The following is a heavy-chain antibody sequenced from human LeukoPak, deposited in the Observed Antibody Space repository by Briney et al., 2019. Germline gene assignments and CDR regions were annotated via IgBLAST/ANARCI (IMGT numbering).Heavy chain of an antibody. J-gene: IGHJ4*02. V-gene: IGHV5-51*01. CDR1: GYSFTSYW. Sequence: GESLKIFCKGSGYSFTSYWIGWVRQMPGKGLEWMGIIYPGDSDTRYSPSFQGQVTISADKSISTAYLQWSSLKASDTAMYYCARHYSSSWYYFDYWGQGTLVTVSS. CDR2: IYPGDSDT. CDR3: ARHYSSSWYYFDY. D-gene: IGHD6-13*01.